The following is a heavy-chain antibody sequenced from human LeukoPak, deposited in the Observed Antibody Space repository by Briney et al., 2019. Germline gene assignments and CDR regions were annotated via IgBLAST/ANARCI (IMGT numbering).Heavy chain of an antibody. J-gene: IGHJ5*02. CDR3: ARHVGFITMVRGVINNNWFDP. Sequence: SETLSLTCTVSGGSISSYYWSWIRQPPGKGLEWIGSIYYSGSPYYNPSLKSRVTISVDTSKKQFSLKLSSVTAADTAVYYCARHVGFITMVRGVINNNWFDPWGQGTLVTVSS. CDR1: GGSISSYY. CDR2: IYYSGSP. D-gene: IGHD3-10*01. V-gene: IGHV4-59*05.